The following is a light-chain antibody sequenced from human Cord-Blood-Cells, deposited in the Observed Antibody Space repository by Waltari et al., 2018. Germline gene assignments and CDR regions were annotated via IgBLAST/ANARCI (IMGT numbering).Light chain of an antibody. CDR1: QSISSW. CDR2: KAS. J-gene: IGKJ2*01. CDR3: QQYNSYSYT. V-gene: IGKV1-5*03. Sequence: DIQMTQSHSTLSASVGDRVTITCRASQSISSWLAWYQQKPGKAPKLLIYKASSLESGVSARFRGSGSDTEFTLTISSLQPDDFATYYCQQYNSYSYTFGQGTKLEIK.